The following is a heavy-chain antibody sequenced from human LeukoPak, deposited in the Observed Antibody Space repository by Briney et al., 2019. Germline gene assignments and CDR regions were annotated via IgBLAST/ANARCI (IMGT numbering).Heavy chain of an antibody. V-gene: IGHV3-23*01. Sequence: GGSLRLSCAASGFTFSSYAMSWVRQAPGKGLEWVSAISGSGGSTYYADSVKGRFTISRDNSKNTLYLQMNSLRAEDTAVYYCAKAGRNIVVVPAATVFDYWGQGTLVTVSS. CDR1: GFTFSSYA. J-gene: IGHJ4*02. CDR2: ISGSGGST. CDR3: AKAGRNIVVVPAATVFDY. D-gene: IGHD2-2*01.